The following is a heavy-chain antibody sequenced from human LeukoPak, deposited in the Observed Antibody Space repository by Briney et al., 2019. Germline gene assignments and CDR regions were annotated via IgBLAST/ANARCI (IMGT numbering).Heavy chain of an antibody. CDR2: IYYSGST. CDR3: ARVYYYYYYMDV. Sequence: SETLSLTCTVSGGSISSSSYYWGWIRQPPGKGLEWIGSIYYSGSTYYNPSLKSRVTISVDTSKNQFSLKLSSVTAADTAVYYCARVYYYYYYMDVWGKGTTVTISS. J-gene: IGHJ6*03. CDR1: GGSISSSSYY. V-gene: IGHV4-39*01.